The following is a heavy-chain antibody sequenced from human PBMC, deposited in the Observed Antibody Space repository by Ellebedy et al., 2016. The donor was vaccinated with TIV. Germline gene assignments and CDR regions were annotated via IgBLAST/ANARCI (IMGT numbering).Heavy chain of an antibody. CDR1: GYTFSGYY. V-gene: IGHV1-2*02. CDR3: ARRVVRGVQYYYDY. J-gene: IGHJ4*02. D-gene: IGHD3-10*01. Sequence: ASVKVSCKASGYTFSGYYMHWMRQAPGQGLDWMGWIDPNSGGTNYEQKFQGRVTMTRDTSISTAYMELSGLRSDDTAVYYCARRVVRGVQYYYDYWGQGTLVTVSS. CDR2: IDPNSGGT.